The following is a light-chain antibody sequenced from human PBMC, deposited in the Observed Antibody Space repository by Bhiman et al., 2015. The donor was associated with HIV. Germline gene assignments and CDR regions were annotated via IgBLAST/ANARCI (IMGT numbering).Light chain of an antibody. CDR2: DNH. Sequence: NFMLTQPHSVSGSPGKTVTISCTRTSGSIASEYVQWYQQRPGSSPTIVIFDNHVRPSGVSDRFSGSIDSSSNSASLTISGLKTEDEADYYCQSYDSSNPWVFGGGTKLTVL. CDR1: SGSIASEY. J-gene: IGLJ3*02. CDR3: QSYDSSNPWV. V-gene: IGLV6-57*01.